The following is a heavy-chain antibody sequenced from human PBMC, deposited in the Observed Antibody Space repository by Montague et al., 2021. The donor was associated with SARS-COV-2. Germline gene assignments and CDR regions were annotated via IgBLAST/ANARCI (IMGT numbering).Heavy chain of an antibody. CDR2: IYYSGST. Sequence: SKTLSLTCTVSGGSISSYYWSWIQQPPGKGLEWIGYIYYSGSTNYNPSLKSRVTISVDTSKNQFSLKLSSVTAADTAVYYCAGTYYDFWSGFIHYYYMDVWGKGTTVTVSS. CDR1: GGSISSYY. J-gene: IGHJ6*03. D-gene: IGHD3-3*01. V-gene: IGHV4-59*01. CDR3: AGTYYDFWSGFIHYYYMDV.